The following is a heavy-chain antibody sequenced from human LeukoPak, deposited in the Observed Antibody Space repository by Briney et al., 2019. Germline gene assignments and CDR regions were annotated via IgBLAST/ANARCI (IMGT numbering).Heavy chain of an antibody. CDR2: IYYSGST. V-gene: IGHV4-59*08. CDR3: ASLYGSGTKYYMDV. Sequence: SETLSLTCTVSGGSISGYYWSWIRQPPGKGLEWIGYIYYSGSTNYNPSLKSRVTISVDTSKNQFSLKLSSVTAADTAVYYCASLYGSGTKYYMDVWGKGTTVTVSS. D-gene: IGHD3-10*01. J-gene: IGHJ6*03. CDR1: GGSISGYY.